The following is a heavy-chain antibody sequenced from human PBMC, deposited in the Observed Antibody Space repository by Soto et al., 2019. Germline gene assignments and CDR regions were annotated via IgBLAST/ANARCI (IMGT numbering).Heavy chain of an antibody. Sequence: SETLSLTCTVSGGSISSYYWNWIREPAGKGLEWIGRIYTSGGTNYNPSLKSRVTMSVDTSKKQFSVKLSSVTAADTAVYYCARGAAAGVDYGMDVWGQGTTVTVSS. J-gene: IGHJ6*02. V-gene: IGHV4-4*07. CDR3: ARGAAAGVDYGMDV. CDR1: GGSISSYY. D-gene: IGHD6-13*01. CDR2: IYTSGGT.